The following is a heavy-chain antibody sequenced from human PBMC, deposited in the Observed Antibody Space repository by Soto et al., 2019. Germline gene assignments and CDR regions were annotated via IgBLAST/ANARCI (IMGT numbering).Heavy chain of an antibody. CDR1: GFSFSSYA. CDR2: IIARGGSL. Sequence: EVQLLESGGGLVQPGGSLRLSCAASGFSFSSYAMVWVRQAPGKGLEWVSVIIARGGSLYFADSVKGRFTISRDNSKNVLSLEMNSRRAEDTAAYFCAKASTEYSAPVDNWGQGTLVVVSS. J-gene: IGHJ4*02. V-gene: IGHV3-23*01. D-gene: IGHD5-12*01. CDR3: AKASTEYSAPVDN.